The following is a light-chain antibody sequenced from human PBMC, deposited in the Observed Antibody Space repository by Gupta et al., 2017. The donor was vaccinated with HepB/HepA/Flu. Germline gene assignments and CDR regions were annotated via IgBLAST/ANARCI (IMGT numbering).Light chain of an antibody. CDR2: DAS. V-gene: IGKV3-11*01. Sequence: EIVLTQSPATLSLSPGERATLSCRASQSVSSYLAWYQQKPGQAPRLLIYDASNRATGIPARFSGSGYGTDFTLTISSLEPEDFAVYYCQQRSNWHPTITFGQGTRLEIK. CDR3: QQRSNWHPTIT. J-gene: IGKJ5*01. CDR1: QSVSSY.